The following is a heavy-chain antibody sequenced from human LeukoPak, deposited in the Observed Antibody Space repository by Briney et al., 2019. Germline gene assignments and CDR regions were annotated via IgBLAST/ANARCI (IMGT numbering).Heavy chain of an antibody. Sequence: SETLSLTCAVYGGSFSGYYWSWIRQPPGKGLEWIGEINHSGSTNYNPSLKSRVTISVDTSKNQFSLKLSSVTAADTAVYYCARHRRKQSLFGVVIISPQKINFDYWGQGTLVTVSS. CDR3: ARHRRKQSLFGVVIISPQKINFDY. V-gene: IGHV4-34*01. D-gene: IGHD3-3*01. CDR2: INHSGST. CDR1: GGSFSGYY. J-gene: IGHJ4*02.